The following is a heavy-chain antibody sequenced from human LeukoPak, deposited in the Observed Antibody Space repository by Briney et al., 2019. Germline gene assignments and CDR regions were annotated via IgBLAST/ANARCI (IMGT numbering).Heavy chain of an antibody. Sequence: ASVKVSCKASGYTFTSYYMHWVRQAPGQGLEWMGIINPSGGSTSYAQKFQGRVTMTRDTSTSTVYMELSSLRSEDTAVYYCARAHPYYYDSSGYYYYFDYWGQGTLVTVSS. CDR2: INPSGGST. CDR3: ARAHPYYYDSSGYYYYFDY. J-gene: IGHJ4*02. V-gene: IGHV1-46*01. CDR1: GYTFTSYY. D-gene: IGHD3-22*01.